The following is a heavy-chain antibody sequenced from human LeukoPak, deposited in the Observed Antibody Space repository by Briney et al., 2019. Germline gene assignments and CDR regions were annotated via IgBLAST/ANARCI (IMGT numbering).Heavy chain of an antibody. V-gene: IGHV3-23*01. CDR1: GFTFSSYA. Sequence: GGSLRLSCAASGFTFSSYAMRWVRQAPGKGLEWVSAISGSGGSTYYADSVKGRFTISRDNANNLLYLQMNSLRGEDTAVYYCARDRSRAEDDWGQGTLVTVSS. CDR3: ARDRSRAEDD. J-gene: IGHJ4*02. CDR2: ISGSGGST. D-gene: IGHD1-14*01.